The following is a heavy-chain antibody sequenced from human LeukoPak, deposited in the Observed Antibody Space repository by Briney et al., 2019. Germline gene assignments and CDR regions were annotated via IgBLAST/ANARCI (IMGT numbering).Heavy chain of an antibody. V-gene: IGHV3-23*01. CDR2: ISGSGGST. CDR1: GFTFSSYG. CDR3: ATDYGSGSYHYYYYGMDV. J-gene: IGHJ6*04. Sequence: GGSLRLSCAASGFTFSSYGMSWVRQAPGKGLEWVSAISGSGGSTYYADSVKGRFTISRDNSKNTLYLQMNIRIAENTAVYYCATDYGSGSYHYYYYGMDVWGKGNTVTVSS. D-gene: IGHD3-10*01.